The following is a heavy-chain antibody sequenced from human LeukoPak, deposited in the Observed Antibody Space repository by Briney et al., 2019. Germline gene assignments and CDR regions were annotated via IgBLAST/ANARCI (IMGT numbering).Heavy chain of an antibody. CDR1: GGTVSTDG. D-gene: IGHD3-22*01. CDR3: ARDSEAPYYDSSGFGKIQYFHY. Sequence: ASVKVSCKASGGTVSTDGISWVRQAPGQGLEWMGGIIRLSGTTSYAQKFQGRVTITADVSTSIAYMELRGLRSEDTAVYYCARDSEAPYYDSSGFGKIQYFHYWGQGTLVIVSS. V-gene: IGHV1-69*13. CDR2: IIRLSGTT. J-gene: IGHJ1*01.